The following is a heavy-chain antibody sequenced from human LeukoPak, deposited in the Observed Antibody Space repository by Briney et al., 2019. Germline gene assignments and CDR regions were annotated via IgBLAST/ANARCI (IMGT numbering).Heavy chain of an antibody. J-gene: IGHJ4*02. CDR2: IIPIFGTA. D-gene: IGHD2-2*01. CDR3: ASQNPIVVVPAAKGHFFDY. Sequence: GSSVKVSCKASGGTFSSYAISWVRQAPGQGLEWMGGIIPIFGTANYAQKFQGRVTITADESTSTAYMELSSLRSEDTAAYYCASQNPIVVVPAAKGHFFDYWGQGTLVTVSS. CDR1: GGTFSSYA. V-gene: IGHV1-69*01.